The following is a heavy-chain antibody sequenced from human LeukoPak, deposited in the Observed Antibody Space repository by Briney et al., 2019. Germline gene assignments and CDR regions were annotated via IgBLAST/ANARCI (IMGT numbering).Heavy chain of an antibody. CDR1: GYTFTDYY. D-gene: IGHD6-19*01. CDR2: MNPNSGNT. Sequence: GASVKVSCKASGYTFTDYYMHWVRQAPRQGLEWMGWMNPNSGNTGYTQKFQGRVTITRNTSISTAYMELSSLRSEDTAVYYCARGPFTSGARYFDYWGQGTLVTVSS. CDR3: ARGPFTSGARYFDY. V-gene: IGHV1-8*03. J-gene: IGHJ4*02.